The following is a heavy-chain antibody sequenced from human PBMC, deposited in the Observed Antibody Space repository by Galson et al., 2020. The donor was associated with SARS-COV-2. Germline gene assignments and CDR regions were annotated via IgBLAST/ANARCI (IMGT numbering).Heavy chain of an antibody. Sequence: GESLKISCAGSGFTFQNHAMIWVRQAPGKGLEWVSSISGTAISTYYADSVRGRYTVSRDNSKNMMYLQMNSLRDEDTALYYCVKGESATAAAGGSFDNWGQGILVTVSS. CDR1: GFTFQNHA. J-gene: IGHJ4*02. D-gene: IGHD2-2*01. V-gene: IGHV3-23*01. CDR3: VKGESATAAAGGSFDN. CDR2: ISGTAIST.